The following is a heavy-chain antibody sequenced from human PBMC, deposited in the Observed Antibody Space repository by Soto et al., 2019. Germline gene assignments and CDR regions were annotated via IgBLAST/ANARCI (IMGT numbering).Heavy chain of an antibody. J-gene: IGHJ6*03. V-gene: IGHV2-70*11. CDR1: GFSLSSSGVC. D-gene: IGHD3-9*01. CDR3: ARILAYYDILTGYHYYYMDV. CDR2: IDGDDDK. Sequence: ESGPTLVNPTQTLTLTCTFSGFSLSSSGVCVSWIRQPPGKALEWLARIDGDDDKYYTTSLKTRLNISKDTPKNQVVLIMTNMDPVDTATYYCARILAYYDILTGYHYYYMDVWGKGTTVTVSS.